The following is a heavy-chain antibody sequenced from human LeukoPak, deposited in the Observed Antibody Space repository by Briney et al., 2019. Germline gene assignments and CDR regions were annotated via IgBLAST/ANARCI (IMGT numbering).Heavy chain of an antibody. CDR1: GGTFSSYA. V-gene: IGHV1-69*04. J-gene: IGHJ4*02. D-gene: IGHD2-15*01. CDR3: ARATDCSGGSCYRDY. Sequence: ASVKVSCKASGGTFSSYAISWVRQAPGQGLEWMGRIIPIFGIANYAQKFQGRVTITADKSTSTAYMELSSLRSEDTAVYYCARATDCSGGSCYRDYWGQGTLVTVSS. CDR2: IIPIFGIA.